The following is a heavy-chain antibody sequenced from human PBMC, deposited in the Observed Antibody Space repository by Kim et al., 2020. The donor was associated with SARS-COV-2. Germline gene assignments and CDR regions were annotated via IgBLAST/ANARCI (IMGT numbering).Heavy chain of an antibody. CDR3: ARLSGFSFDP. CDR2: ISYSGST. V-gene: IGHV4-39*01. J-gene: IGHJ5*02. Sequence: SETLSLTCTVSGGSISSGSYYWGWIRQPPGKGLAWIGSISYSGSTDNSPSLKGRFTISIDTSKNEFSVKLNSVTVADTAVYYCARLSGFSFDPWGQGTLV. D-gene: IGHD3-10*01. CDR1: GGSISSGSYY.